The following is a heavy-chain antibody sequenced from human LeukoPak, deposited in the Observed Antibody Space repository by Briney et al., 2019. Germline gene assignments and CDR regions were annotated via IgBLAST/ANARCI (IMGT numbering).Heavy chain of an antibody. CDR2: IIPVLGIA. CDR3: ARSSGGSSYGYFDY. V-gene: IGHV1-69*04. CDR1: GGTFSSYA. J-gene: IGHJ4*02. D-gene: IGHD1-26*01. Sequence: ASVKVSCKASGGTFSSYAISWVRQAPGQGLEWMGRIIPVLGIANYAQKFQGRVTITADKSTSTAYMELSSLRSEDTAVYYCARSSGGSSYGYFDYWGQGTLVAVSS.